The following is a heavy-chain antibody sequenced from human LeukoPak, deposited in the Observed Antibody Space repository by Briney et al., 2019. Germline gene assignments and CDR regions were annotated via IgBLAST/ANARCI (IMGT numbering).Heavy chain of an antibody. CDR3: ATTVEMATSGAFDI. CDR1: GGSISSYY. Sequence: PSETLSLTCTVSGGSISSYYWSWIRQPPGKGLEWIGYIYYSGSNNYNPSLTSRVTISVDTSKNQFSLKLSSVTAADTAVYYCATTVEMATSGAFDIWGQGTMVTVSS. CDR2: IYYSGSN. D-gene: IGHD5-24*01. V-gene: IGHV4-59*03. J-gene: IGHJ3*02.